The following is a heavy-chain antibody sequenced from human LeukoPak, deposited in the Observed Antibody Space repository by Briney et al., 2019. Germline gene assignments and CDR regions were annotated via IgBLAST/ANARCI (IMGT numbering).Heavy chain of an antibody. CDR1: GGSISSYY. D-gene: IGHD3-3*01. Sequence: SETLSLTCTVSGGSISSYYWSWIRQPPGKGLEWIGYIYYSGSTNYNPSLKSRVTISVDTSKNQFSLKLSSVTAADTAVYYCARAIFGVVITQGYYYYMDVWGKGTTVTVSS. CDR2: IYYSGST. J-gene: IGHJ6*03. V-gene: IGHV4-59*01. CDR3: ARAIFGVVITQGYYYYMDV.